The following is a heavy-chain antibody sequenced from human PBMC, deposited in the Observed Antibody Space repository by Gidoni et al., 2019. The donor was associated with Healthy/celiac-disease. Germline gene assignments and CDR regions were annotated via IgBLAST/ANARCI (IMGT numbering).Heavy chain of an antibody. Sequence: EVQLVESGGGLVQPGQSLRLSCTASGFTFGDYAMSWVRQAPGKGLEWVGFIRSKAYGGTTEYAASVKGRFTISRDDSKSIAYLQMNSLKTEDTAVYYCTRDVRKRPYYGMDVWGQGTTVTVSS. J-gene: IGHJ6*02. CDR3: TRDVRKRPYYGMDV. CDR2: IRSKAYGGTT. CDR1: GFTFGDYA. D-gene: IGHD1-1*01. V-gene: IGHV3-49*04.